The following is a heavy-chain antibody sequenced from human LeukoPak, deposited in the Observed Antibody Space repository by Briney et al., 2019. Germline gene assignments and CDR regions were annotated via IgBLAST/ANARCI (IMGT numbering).Heavy chain of an antibody. J-gene: IGHJ4*02. CDR3: ARVAGASYSSGWGLGDY. CDR2: INPSGGST. D-gene: IGHD6-19*01. V-gene: IGHV1-46*01. Sequence: ASVKVSCKASGYTFTSYYMHWVRQAPGQGLEWMGIINPSGGSTSYAQKFQGRVTMTRDTSTSTVYMELSSLRSEDTAVYYCARVAGASYSSGWGLGDYWGQGTLVTVSS. CDR1: GYTFTSYY.